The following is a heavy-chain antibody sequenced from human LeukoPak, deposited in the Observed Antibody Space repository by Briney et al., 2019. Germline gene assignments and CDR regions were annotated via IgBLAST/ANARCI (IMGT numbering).Heavy chain of an antibody. CDR1: GFTFSSYA. CDR3: AKASSGGCCSRSDY. D-gene: IGHD2-15*01. Sequence: PGGSLRLSCAASGFTFSSYAMSWVRQAPGKGLEWVSVISDSGGNTYYANSVKGRFTISRDNSKNTLYLQMNSLRAEDTAVYYCAKASSGGCCSRSDYWGQGTLVTVSS. J-gene: IGHJ4*02. V-gene: IGHV3-23*01. CDR2: ISDSGGNT.